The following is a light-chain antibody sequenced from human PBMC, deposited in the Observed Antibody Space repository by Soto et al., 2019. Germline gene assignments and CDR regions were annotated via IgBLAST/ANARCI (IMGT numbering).Light chain of an antibody. V-gene: IGKV4-1*01. Sequence: DIVMTQSPDSLPVSLGERATINCKSSQSLLYSSNNKNYLAWYQQKPGQPPKLLIFWASTRESGVPDRFSGSGSGTDFTLTISRLQAEDVAVYYCQQSYYTPYSFGQGTKLEIK. CDR2: WAS. CDR1: QSLLYSSNNKNY. CDR3: QQSYYTPYS. J-gene: IGKJ2*03.